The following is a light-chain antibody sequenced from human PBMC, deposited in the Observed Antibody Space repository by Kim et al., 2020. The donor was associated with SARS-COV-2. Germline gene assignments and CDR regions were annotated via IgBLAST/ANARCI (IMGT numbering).Light chain of an antibody. CDR1: QGIASW. CDR2: AAS. Sequence: DVQMTQSPSSVSASVGDTVTITCRASQGIASWLAWYQQKPGKAPKLLIYAASALQSGVPSRFSGSGSGREFTLTIRNLQPEDVATYFCQQSNNFPITFGQGTRLEIK. CDR3: QQSNNFPIT. V-gene: IGKV1-12*01. J-gene: IGKJ5*01.